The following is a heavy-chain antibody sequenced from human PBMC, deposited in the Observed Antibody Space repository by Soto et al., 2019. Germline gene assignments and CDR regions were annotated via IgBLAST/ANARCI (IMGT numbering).Heavy chain of an antibody. CDR2: IIPIFGTA. D-gene: IGHD6-13*01. V-gene: IGHV1-69*12. CDR1: GGTFSSYA. Sequence: QVQLVQSGAEVKKPGSSVKVSCKASGGTFSSYAISWVRQAPGQGLEWMGGIIPIFGTANYAQKFQGRVTITADESTSTAYMELSSLRSEDTAVYYCARGFAGYKQQQQLALDELKLNWFDPWGQGTLVTVSS. J-gene: IGHJ5*02. CDR3: ARGFAGYKQQQQLALDELKLNWFDP.